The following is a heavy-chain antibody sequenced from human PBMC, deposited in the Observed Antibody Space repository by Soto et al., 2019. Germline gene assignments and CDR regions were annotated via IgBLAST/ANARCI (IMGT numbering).Heavy chain of an antibody. CDR2: IYWDDDK. CDR1: GFSLSTSGEG. V-gene: IGHV2-5*02. Sequence: SGPTLVNPTQTLTLTCTFSGFSLSTSGEGVGWIRQPPGKALEWLALIYWDDDKRYSPSLKSRLTITKDTSKNQVVLTMTNMDPVDTATCYCAHRSSADDAFDIWGQGTMVTVSS. J-gene: IGHJ3*02. CDR3: AHRSSADDAFDI.